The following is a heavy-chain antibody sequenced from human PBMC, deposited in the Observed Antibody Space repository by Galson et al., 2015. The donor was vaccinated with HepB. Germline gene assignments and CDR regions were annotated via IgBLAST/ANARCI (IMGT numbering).Heavy chain of an antibody. CDR3: AKEGDLDTAMASFDS. D-gene: IGHD5-18*01. Sequence: SLRLSCAASGFTFNEYGMSWVRQAPGKGLEWVSGINWNGGSTGYTDSLKGRFTISRDNAKNSLYLQMNSLRAEDTALYYCAKEGDLDTAMASFDSWGQGTLVTVSS. CDR1: GFTFNEYG. V-gene: IGHV3-20*04. CDR2: INWNGGST. J-gene: IGHJ4*02.